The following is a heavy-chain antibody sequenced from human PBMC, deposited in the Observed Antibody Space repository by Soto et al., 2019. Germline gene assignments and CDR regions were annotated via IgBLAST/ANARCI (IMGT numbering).Heavy chain of an antibody. CDR3: ARGHRIAARPTPFDY. CDR1: GFTFSSYS. Sequence: GGSLRLSCAASGFTFSSYSMNWVRQAPGKGLEWVSYISSSSSTIYYADSVKGRFTISRDNAKNSLYLQMNSLRAEDTAVYYCARGHRIAARPTPFDYWGQGTLVTVSS. V-gene: IGHV3-48*01. J-gene: IGHJ4*02. CDR2: ISSSSSTI. D-gene: IGHD6-6*01.